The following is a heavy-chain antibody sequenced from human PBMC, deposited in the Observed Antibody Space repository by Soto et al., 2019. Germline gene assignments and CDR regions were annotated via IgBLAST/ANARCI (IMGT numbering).Heavy chain of an antibody. Sequence: ASETLSLTCTVSGGSISSYYWSWIRQPPGKGLEWIGYIYYSGSTNYNPSLKSRVTISVDTSKNQFSLKLSSVTAADTAVYYCARDISPDYGTLGWFDPWGQGTLVTVSS. V-gene: IGHV4-59*01. J-gene: IGHJ5*02. CDR2: IYYSGST. D-gene: IGHD4-17*01. CDR1: GGSISSYY. CDR3: ARDISPDYGTLGWFDP.